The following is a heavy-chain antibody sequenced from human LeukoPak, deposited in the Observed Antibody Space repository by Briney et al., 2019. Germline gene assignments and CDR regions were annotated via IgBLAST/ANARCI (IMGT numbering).Heavy chain of an antibody. CDR1: GGSITSGTYY. D-gene: IGHD3-9*01. CDR2: IYFSGST. V-gene: IGHV4-39*07. Sequence: SETLSLTCTVSGGSITSGTYYWGWIRQPPGKGLEWIGIIYFSGSTYYNPSVKSRVTLSVDVSKNRFSLNLTSVTAADTALYFCARTHFDSLGWFDPWGQGIQVIVSS. CDR3: ARTHFDSLGWFDP. J-gene: IGHJ5*02.